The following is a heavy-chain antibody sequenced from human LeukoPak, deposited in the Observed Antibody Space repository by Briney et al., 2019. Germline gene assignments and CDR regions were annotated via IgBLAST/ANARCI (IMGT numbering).Heavy chain of an antibody. CDR1: GFTFSSYP. J-gene: IGHJ4*02. V-gene: IGHV3-48*01. D-gene: IGHD3-16*01. CDR2: ISDSGGIT. Sequence: GGSLRLSCAASGFTFSSYPMTWVRQAPGKGPEWVSFISDSGGITYYADSVKGRFTISRDNAKNSLYLQMNSLRAEDTAVYYCAREGEGGALDYWGQGTLVTVSS. CDR3: AREGEGGALDY.